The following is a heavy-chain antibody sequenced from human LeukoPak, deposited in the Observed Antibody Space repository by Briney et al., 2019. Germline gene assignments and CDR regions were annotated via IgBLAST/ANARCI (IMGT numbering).Heavy chain of an antibody. CDR1: GFTFSSYW. Sequence: GGSLRLSCAASGFTFSSYWMSWVRQAPGKGLEWVSNIKQDGSEKYYVDSVKGRFTISRDNAKNSLYLQMYSLRAEDTAVYYCARDPIVGANNWFDPWGQGTLVTVSS. V-gene: IGHV3-7*01. J-gene: IGHJ5*02. CDR3: ARDPIVGANNWFDP. CDR2: IKQDGSEK. D-gene: IGHD1-26*01.